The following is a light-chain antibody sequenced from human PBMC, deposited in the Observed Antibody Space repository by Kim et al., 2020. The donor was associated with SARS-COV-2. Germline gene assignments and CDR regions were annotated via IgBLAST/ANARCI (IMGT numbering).Light chain of an antibody. V-gene: IGLV3-21*04. CDR1: DIGSKN. CDR3: RIWNSSSHHPV. J-gene: IGLJ2*01. Sequence: APGKTVRITCGGSDIGSKNAHWYQQKPGQAPVVVINYDSDRPSGIPERFSGSNSGNTAALTSSRVEVGDEADYYCRIWNSSSHHPVFGGGTQLTVL. CDR2: YDS.